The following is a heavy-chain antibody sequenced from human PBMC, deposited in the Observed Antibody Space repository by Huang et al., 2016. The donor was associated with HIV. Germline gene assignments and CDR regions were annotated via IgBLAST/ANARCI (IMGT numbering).Heavy chain of an antibody. CDR1: GFTFATYG. CDR3: AKIPPLHANLATSGPGPVDY. J-gene: IGHJ4*02. Sequence: QVQLVESGGGVVQPGGSLRLSCAASGFTFATYGMHWVRQAQGKGLEGVAFIRSDATDKYYADSVKGRFTASRDNSKNTLFLHMNSLRPEDTALYYCAKIPPLHANLATSGPGPVDYWGQGTLVTVSS. D-gene: IGHD6-13*01. CDR2: IRSDATDK. V-gene: IGHV3-30*02.